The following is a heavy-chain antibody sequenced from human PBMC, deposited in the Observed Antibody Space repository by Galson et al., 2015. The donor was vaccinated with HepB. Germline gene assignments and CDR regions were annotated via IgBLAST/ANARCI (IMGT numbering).Heavy chain of an antibody. V-gene: IGHV3-30-3*01. Sequence: SLRLSCAASGFTFSSYAMHWVRQAPGKGLEWVAVISYDGSNKYYADSVKGRFTISRDNSKNTLYLQMNSLRAEDAAVYYCARSDLATEVWYFDLWGRGTLVTVSS. D-gene: IGHD5-24*01. J-gene: IGHJ2*01. CDR3: ARSDLATEVWYFDL. CDR1: GFTFSSYA. CDR2: ISYDGSNK.